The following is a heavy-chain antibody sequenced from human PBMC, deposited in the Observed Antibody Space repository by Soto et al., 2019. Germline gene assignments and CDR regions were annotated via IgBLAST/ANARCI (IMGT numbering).Heavy chain of an antibody. CDR3: ARHRAILLWFGESYFDY. CDR2: INHSGST. D-gene: IGHD3-10*01. Sequence: PSETLSLTCAVYGGSFSGYYWSWIRQPPGKGLEWIGEINHSGSTNYNPSLKSRVTISVDTSKNQFSLKLSSVTAADTAVYYCARHRAILLWFGESYFDYWGQGTLVTVS. V-gene: IGHV4-34*01. J-gene: IGHJ4*02. CDR1: GGSFSGYY.